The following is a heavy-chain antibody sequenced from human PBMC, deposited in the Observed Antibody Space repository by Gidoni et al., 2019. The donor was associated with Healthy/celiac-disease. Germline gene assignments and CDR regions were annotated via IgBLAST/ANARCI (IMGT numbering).Heavy chain of an antibody. Sequence: QVQLVESGGGVVQPGRSLRLSCAASGFTFSSYGMHWVRQAPGKGLEWGAVISYDGSNKYYADSVKGRFTISRDNSKNTLYLQMNSLRAEDTAVYYCAKDLYSGSLLADQIGYWGQGTLVTVSS. J-gene: IGHJ4*02. V-gene: IGHV3-30*18. D-gene: IGHD1-26*01. CDR3: AKDLYSGSLLADQIGY. CDR2: ISYDGSNK. CDR1: GFTFSSYG.